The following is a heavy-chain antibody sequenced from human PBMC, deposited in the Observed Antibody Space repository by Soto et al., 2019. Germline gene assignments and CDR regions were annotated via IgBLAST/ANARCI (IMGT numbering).Heavy chain of an antibody. D-gene: IGHD2-15*01. Sequence: QVQLVESGGGVVQPGRSLRLSCAASGFTFSSYAMHWVRQAPGKGLEWVAVISYDGSNKYYADSVKGRFTISRDNSKNTLYLQMNSLRAKDTAVYYCARDRYSGYCSGGSCPLRDAFDIWGQGTMVTVSS. J-gene: IGHJ3*02. CDR2: ISYDGSNK. CDR1: GFTFSSYA. V-gene: IGHV3-30-3*01. CDR3: ARDRYSGYCSGGSCPLRDAFDI.